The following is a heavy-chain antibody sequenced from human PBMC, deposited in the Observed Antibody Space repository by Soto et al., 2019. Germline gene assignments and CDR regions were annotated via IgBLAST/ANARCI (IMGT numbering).Heavy chain of an antibody. J-gene: IGHJ6*02. CDR1: GGSVSSGSYY. D-gene: IGHD3-10*01. V-gene: IGHV4-61*01. CDR3: ANLMRFGERKYYYYYYGMDV. CDR2: IYHSGST. Sequence: SETLPLTSPVSGGSVSSGSYYWSWIRKPPGKGLEWIGEIYHSGSTNYNPSLKSRVTISVDTSKNQFSLKLSSVTAADTAVYYCANLMRFGERKYYYYYYGMDVWGQGTTVTVSS.